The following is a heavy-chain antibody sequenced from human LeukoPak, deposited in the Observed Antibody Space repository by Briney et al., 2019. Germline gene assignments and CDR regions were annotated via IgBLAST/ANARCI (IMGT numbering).Heavy chain of an antibody. D-gene: IGHD6-19*01. Sequence: PGGSLRLSCVASGFTVRSYYMAWVRQAPGKGLEWVSVIYSGGDTYYADSVKGRFTISRDNSKNMIYLEMSSLKAEDTAVYYCAKERNLEIAVAGTIFDYWGQGTLVTVSS. CDR1: GFTVRSYY. CDR3: AKERNLEIAVAGTIFDY. J-gene: IGHJ4*02. CDR2: IYSGGDT. V-gene: IGHV3-66*01.